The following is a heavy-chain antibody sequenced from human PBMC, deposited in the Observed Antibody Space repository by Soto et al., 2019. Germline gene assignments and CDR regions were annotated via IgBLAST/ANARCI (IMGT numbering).Heavy chain of an antibody. J-gene: IGHJ4*02. CDR2: ISGFNGT. CDR3: ARDLRGFCTSGNCYGDFNY. CDR1: GFAFSSYG. D-gene: IGHD2-2*01. Sequence: QGQLVQSGAEVKKSGAAVRVSCKASGFAFSSYGINWVRQAPGQGLEWMGWISGFNGTRYAQKFQGRVTMSTDTPTTTVYLAFRGLKSDDTAVYYCARDLRGFCTSGNCYGDFNYWGQGTLITVSS. V-gene: IGHV1-18*04.